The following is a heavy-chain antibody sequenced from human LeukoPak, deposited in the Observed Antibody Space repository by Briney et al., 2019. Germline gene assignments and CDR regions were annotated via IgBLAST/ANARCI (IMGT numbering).Heavy chain of an antibody. CDR2: IIPIFGTA. V-gene: IGHV1-69*06. CDR1: GGTFSSYA. CDR3: ARVPSPSTYGDYGLTIANWYFDL. J-gene: IGHJ2*01. Sequence: ASVKASCKASGGTFSSYAISWVRQAPGQGLEWMGGIIPIFGTANYAQKFQGRVTITADKSTSTAYMELSSLRSEDTAVYYCARVPSPSTYGDYGLTIANWYFDLWGRGTLVTVSS. D-gene: IGHD4-17*01.